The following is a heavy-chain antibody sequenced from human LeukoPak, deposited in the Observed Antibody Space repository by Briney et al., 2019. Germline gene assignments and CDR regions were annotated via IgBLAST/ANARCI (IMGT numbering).Heavy chain of an antibody. V-gene: IGHV3-23*01. J-gene: IGHJ5*02. D-gene: IGHD3-22*01. CDR1: GVTLSNYG. CDR2: ISDSGGNT. Sequence: AWGSLRLSCAVSGVTLSNYGMSWVRQAPGKGLEWVAGISDSGGNTKYAVTGKGRFTISRDNPKNTLFLQMISLRAEDTALYYCSKGSIGYFADLWGQGTLVTVSS. CDR3: SKGSIGYFADL.